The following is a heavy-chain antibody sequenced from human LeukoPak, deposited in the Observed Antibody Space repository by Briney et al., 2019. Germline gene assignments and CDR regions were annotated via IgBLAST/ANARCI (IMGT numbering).Heavy chain of an antibody. CDR3: ASGYYYGSGSYYNLDY. Sequence: SETLSLTCTVSGGSISSGSYYWSWIRQPAGKGLEWIGRIHTSGSTNYNPSLKSRVTISVDTSKNQFSLKLSSVTAADTAVYYCASGYYYGSGSYYNLDYWGQGTLVTVSS. J-gene: IGHJ4*02. CDR1: GGSISSGSYY. D-gene: IGHD3-10*01. CDR2: IHTSGST. V-gene: IGHV4-61*02.